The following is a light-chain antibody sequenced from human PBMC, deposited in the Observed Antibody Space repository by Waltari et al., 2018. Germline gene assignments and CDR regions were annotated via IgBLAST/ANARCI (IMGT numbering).Light chain of an antibody. Sequence: QSALTQPPSASGSPGQSVTISCTGTSSDVGGYNYVSWYQQHPGKAPKRRIYEVGKRPPGVPDRFSGSKSGNTASLTVSGLQAEDEADYYCTSFAGDNTLYVFGSGTKVSVL. CDR3: TSFAGDNTLYV. J-gene: IGLJ1*01. CDR2: EVG. CDR1: SSDVGGYNY. V-gene: IGLV2-8*01.